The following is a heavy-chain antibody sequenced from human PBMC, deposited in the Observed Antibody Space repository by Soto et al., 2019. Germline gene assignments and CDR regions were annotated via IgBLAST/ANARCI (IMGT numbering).Heavy chain of an antibody. J-gene: IGHJ4*02. CDR1: GFTFTSHA. Sequence: EVHLLESGGGLVQRGGSLRLSCAGSGFTFTSHAISWVRQAPGKGLEWVSAVRKSNDNTNYADSVRGRFTVSRDNSENTVYLHMNGLRAEDTAVYYWAALECFYSDMIWGQGTLVTFSS. D-gene: IGHD3-3*01. CDR2: VRKSNDNT. V-gene: IGHV3-23*01. CDR3: AALECFYSDMI.